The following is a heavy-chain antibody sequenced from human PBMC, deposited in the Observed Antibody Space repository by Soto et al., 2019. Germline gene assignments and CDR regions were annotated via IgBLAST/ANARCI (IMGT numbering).Heavy chain of an antibody. Sequence: GGSLRLSCAASGFTFSNAWMSWVRQAPGKGLEWVGRIKSKTDGGTKDYAAPVKGRFTISRDDSKNTLYLQMNSLKTEDTAVYYCTTDGPDPIVVVPAAYYYYYYMDVWGKGTTVTVSS. D-gene: IGHD2-2*01. CDR3: TTDGPDPIVVVPAAYYYYYYMDV. V-gene: IGHV3-15*01. J-gene: IGHJ6*03. CDR1: GFTFSNAW. CDR2: IKSKTDGGTK.